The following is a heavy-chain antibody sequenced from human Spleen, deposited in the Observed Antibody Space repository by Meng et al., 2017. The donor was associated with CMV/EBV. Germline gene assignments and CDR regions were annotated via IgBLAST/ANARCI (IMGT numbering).Heavy chain of an antibody. CDR2: ISSSSSYI. Sequence: GGSLGLSCAASGFPFSTYYMNWVRQAPGKGLEWVSSISSSSSYIFHADSVKGRFTISRDNAKNSLYLQLNSLRAEDTAVYYCARFYGSGWFYGMDVWGQGTTVTVSS. CDR3: ARFYGSGWFYGMDV. V-gene: IGHV3-21*01. J-gene: IGHJ6*02. CDR1: GFPFSTYY. D-gene: IGHD6-19*01.